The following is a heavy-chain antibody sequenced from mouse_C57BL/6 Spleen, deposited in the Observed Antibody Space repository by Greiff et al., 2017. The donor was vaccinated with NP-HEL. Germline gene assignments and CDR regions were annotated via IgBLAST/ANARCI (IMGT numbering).Heavy chain of an antibody. CDR3: ARGNPYYYGSSYGYFDV. CDR2: IYPGGGYT. CDR1: GYTFTNYW. J-gene: IGHJ1*03. V-gene: IGHV1-63*01. Sequence: VQLQPSGAELVRPGTSVKMSCKASGYTFTNYWIGWAKQRPGHGLEWIGDIYPGGGYTNYNAKFKGKATLTADKSSSPAYMQFSSLTSEDAAIYYCARGNPYYYGSSYGYFDVWGTGTTVTVSS. D-gene: IGHD1-1*01.